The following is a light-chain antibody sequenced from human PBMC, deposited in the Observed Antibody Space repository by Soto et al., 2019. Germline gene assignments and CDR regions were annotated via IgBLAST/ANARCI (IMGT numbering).Light chain of an antibody. V-gene: IGKV1-5*03. CDR1: QSISLY. CDR3: QQCNSYPWT. CDR2: RAS. J-gene: IGKJ1*01. Sequence: DIQMTQSPSALSASVGDRVTITCRASQSISLYLAWYQQKPGKAPNLLIYRASNLQTGVPSRFSGSGSGTEFTLTISSLQPDDVANYYCQQCNSYPWTFGQGTKVEVK.